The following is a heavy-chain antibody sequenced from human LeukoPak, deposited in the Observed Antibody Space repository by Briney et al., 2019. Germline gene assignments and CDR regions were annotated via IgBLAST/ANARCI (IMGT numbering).Heavy chain of an antibody. J-gene: IGHJ2*01. D-gene: IGHD3-3*02. Sequence: PSETLSLTCSVSGFTINNAYYWAWIRQPPGKGLEWIGSIFHSGNTHYNPSLQTRVTISLDASRNQFSLNLDSVIAADTAVYFCARGISINWYFDLWGRGTLVTVSS. CDR2: IFHSGNT. CDR1: GFTINNAYY. V-gene: IGHV4-38-2*02. CDR3: ARGISINWYFDL.